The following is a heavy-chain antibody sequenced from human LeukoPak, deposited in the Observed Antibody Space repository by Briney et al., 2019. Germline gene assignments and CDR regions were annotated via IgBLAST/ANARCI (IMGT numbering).Heavy chain of an antibody. V-gene: IGHV1-8*03. Sequence: ASVNVSFKASGYTLTNYDINWVRQTAGQGLEWMGWMNPNSANTGYAQNFQGRVTITMNTSISTAYMDLSSLRSEDTAVYYCARGKRYDSGSYYTDYWGQGTLVTVSS. CDR1: GYTLTNYD. CDR2: MNPNSANT. D-gene: IGHD3-10*01. J-gene: IGHJ4*02. CDR3: ARGKRYDSGSYYTDY.